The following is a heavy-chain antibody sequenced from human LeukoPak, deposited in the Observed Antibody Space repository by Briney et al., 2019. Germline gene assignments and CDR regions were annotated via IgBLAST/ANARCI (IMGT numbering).Heavy chain of an antibody. CDR2: VYHTGST. CDR3: ASHYYASSGSLFDS. J-gene: IGHJ4*02. Sequence: PSKTLSLTCAVSGYSIGSGYYWVWIRQPPGKGLEWIGSVYHTGSTYYHPSLKSRVTISLDTSKNQFSLRLTSVTAADTALYYCASHYYASSGSLFDSWGRGSLVTVSS. V-gene: IGHV4-38-2*01. D-gene: IGHD3-22*01. CDR1: GYSIGSGYY.